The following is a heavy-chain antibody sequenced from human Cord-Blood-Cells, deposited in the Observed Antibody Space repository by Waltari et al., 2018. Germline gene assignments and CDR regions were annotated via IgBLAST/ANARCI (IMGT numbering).Heavy chain of an antibody. J-gene: IGHJ5*02. CDR3: ARRRGIVVVVAASNWFDP. D-gene: IGHD2-15*01. V-gene: IGHV4-34*01. CDR2: INPSGST. Sequence: QVQLQQWGAGLLKPSETLSLTCAVYGGSFSGYYWSWIRQPPGRGLEWSGEINPSGSTNYNPSLKSQVTISVDTAKNQFSLKLSSVTAADTAVYYCARRRGIVVVVAASNWFDPWGQGTLVTVSS. CDR1: GGSFSGYY.